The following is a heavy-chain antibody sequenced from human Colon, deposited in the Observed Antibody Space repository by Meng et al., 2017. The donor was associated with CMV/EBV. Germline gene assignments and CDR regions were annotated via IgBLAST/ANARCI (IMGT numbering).Heavy chain of an antibody. CDR3: ATVSSGYYLYFQH. CDR1: GYTFTGYD. J-gene: IGHJ1*01. CDR2: INPNRGGT. D-gene: IGHD3-22*01. V-gene: IGHV1-2*02. Sequence: VHGGAEVKQPRASVKVPSKPTGYTFTGYDMPRVRQAPGQGLEWMGWINPNRGGTNYAQKFQGRVTMTRDTSISTAYMELSRLRSDDTAVYYCATVSSGYYLYFQHWGQGTLVTVSS.